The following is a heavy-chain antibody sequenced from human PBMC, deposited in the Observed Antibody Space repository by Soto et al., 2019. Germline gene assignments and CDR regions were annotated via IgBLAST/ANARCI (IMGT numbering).Heavy chain of an antibody. CDR1: GGSFSGYY. D-gene: IGHD4-17*01. CDR3: ARGQLELTTARGFDP. V-gene: IGHV4-34*01. CDR2: INHSGST. Sequence: SETLSLTCAVYGGSFSGYYWSWIRQPPGKGLEWIGEINHSGSTNYNPSLKSRVTISVDTSKNQFSLKLSSVTAADTAVYYCARGQLELTTARGFDPWPQGTLVTVSA. J-gene: IGHJ5*02.